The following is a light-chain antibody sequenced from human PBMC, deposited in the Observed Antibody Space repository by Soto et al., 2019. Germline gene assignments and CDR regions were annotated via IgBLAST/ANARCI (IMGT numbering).Light chain of an antibody. V-gene: IGKV1-39*01. CDR1: QDIRRY. Sequence: DIQMTQSPSSLSPSVGDRVTITCRASQDIRRYLSWYQQKTGTAPKFLIYSASGLHSGVPSRFSVSGSGTDFTLTISSLQPEDFATYYCLQTYSTPWTFGQGTKVEIK. CDR3: LQTYSTPWT. J-gene: IGKJ1*01. CDR2: SAS.